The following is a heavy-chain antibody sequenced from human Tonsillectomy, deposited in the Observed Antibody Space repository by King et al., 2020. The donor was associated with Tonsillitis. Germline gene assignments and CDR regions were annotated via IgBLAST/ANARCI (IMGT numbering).Heavy chain of an antibody. V-gene: IGHV3-23*04. CDR2: ITGGGRST. J-gene: IGHJ4*02. CDR3: AKGVLGSCSGDRCYPFDY. Sequence: VQLVESGGDLVQPGGSLRLSCAASGFTFSTYAMSWVRQAPGKGLEWVSAITGGGRSTNNADSLKGRFTISRDNSKNTLDLQMNSLRAEDTAVYYCAKGVLGSCSGDRCYPFDYWGQGTLVTVSS. D-gene: IGHD2-15*01. CDR1: GFTFSTYA.